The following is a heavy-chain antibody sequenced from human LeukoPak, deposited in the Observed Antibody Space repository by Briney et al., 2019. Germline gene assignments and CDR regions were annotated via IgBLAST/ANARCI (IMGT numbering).Heavy chain of an antibody. D-gene: IGHD6-19*01. CDR3: ARGKAVAGTLFDY. V-gene: IGHV4-61*01. CDR2: IYYSGST. Sequence: SETLSLTCTVSGYSISSGYYWSWIRQPPGKGLEWIGYIYYSGSTNYNPSLKSRVTISVDTSKNQFSLKLSSVTAADTAVYYCARGKAVAGTLFDYWGQGTLVTVSS. CDR1: GYSISSGYY. J-gene: IGHJ4*02.